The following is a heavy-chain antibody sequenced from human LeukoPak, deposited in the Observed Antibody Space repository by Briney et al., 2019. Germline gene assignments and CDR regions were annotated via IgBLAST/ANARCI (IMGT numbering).Heavy chain of an antibody. CDR3: ARGYYHDSGTGLAYFDY. V-gene: IGHV3-30*02. CDR1: GFSFSTYG. J-gene: IGHJ4*02. CDR2: IWDEGSNK. Sequence: PGGSLRLSCAPSGFSFSTYGMHWVRQAPGKGLEWVALIWDEGSNKYYADSVKGRFTISRDNSKNTVYLQMNSLTSDDTSLYYCARGYYHDSGTGLAYFDYWGQGTLVTVSS. D-gene: IGHD3-10*01.